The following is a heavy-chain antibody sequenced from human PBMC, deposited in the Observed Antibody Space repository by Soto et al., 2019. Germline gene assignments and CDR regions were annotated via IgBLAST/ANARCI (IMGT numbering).Heavy chain of an antibody. V-gene: IGHV3-66*01. CDR1: GFTVGTNY. CDR2: IYAAGHT. Sequence: EVRLVESGGGLVQPGESLRLSCEASGFTVGTNYISWVRQSPGKGLEWVSVIYAAGHTYYPDSVKGRFTISRDKSLNTVSLQMSSRRVDDTAFYYCARAIVTPGIYY. J-gene: IGHJ6*03. CDR3: ARAIVTPGIYY. D-gene: IGHD1-26*01.